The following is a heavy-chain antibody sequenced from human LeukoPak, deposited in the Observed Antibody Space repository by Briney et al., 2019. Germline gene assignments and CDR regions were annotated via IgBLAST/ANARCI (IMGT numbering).Heavy chain of an antibody. Sequence: ASVKVSCKASGYTFTSYYMHWVRQAPGQGLDWMGIINPSGGNTDYAQKFQGRVTMTRDTSTSTVYMDLSGLRSEDTAVYYCARDQGYSSGWYYFDYWGQGTLVTVSS. J-gene: IGHJ4*02. V-gene: IGHV1-46*01. D-gene: IGHD6-19*01. CDR3: ARDQGYSSGWYYFDY. CDR1: GYTFTSYY. CDR2: INPSGGNT.